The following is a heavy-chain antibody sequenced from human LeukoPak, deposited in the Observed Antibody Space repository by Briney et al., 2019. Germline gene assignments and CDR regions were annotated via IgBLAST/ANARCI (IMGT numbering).Heavy chain of an antibody. CDR2: ISRSGGTI. D-gene: IGHD3-22*01. J-gene: IGHJ5*02. V-gene: IGHV3-48*03. CDR1: GFTFSNYD. Sequence: GGSLRLSCAASGFTFSNYDMNWIRQAPGKGLEWVSFISRSGGTIYYADSVKGRFTISRDNAKNSLYLQVNSLRAEDTAVYYCASQYYYDSSGCYNSNWFDPWGQGTLVTVSS. CDR3: ASQYYYDSSGCYNSNWFDP.